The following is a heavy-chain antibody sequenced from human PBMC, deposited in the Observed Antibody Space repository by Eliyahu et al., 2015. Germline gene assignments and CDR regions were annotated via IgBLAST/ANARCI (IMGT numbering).Heavy chain of an antibody. J-gene: IGHJ6*02. CDR2: IDWDDDK. Sequence: QVTLRESGPALVKPTQTLTLTCTFSGFSLTPSGMCVSWMRQPPGKALEWLAFIDWDDDKYYSTSLKTRLTISKDTSKNQVVLTMTNMDPVDTATYYCARIREAPVAGIIYYYYGMDVWGQGTTVTVSS. V-gene: IGHV2-70*01. CDR1: GFSLTPSGMC. CDR3: ARIREAPVAGIIYYYYGMDV. D-gene: IGHD6-19*01.